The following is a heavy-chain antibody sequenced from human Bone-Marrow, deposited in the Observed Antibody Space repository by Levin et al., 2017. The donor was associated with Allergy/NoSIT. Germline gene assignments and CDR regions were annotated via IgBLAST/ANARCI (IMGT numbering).Heavy chain of an antibody. CDR3: TKDSSSNWYARSAFDI. D-gene: IGHD6-13*01. J-gene: IGHJ3*02. CDR2: ITWDSGHI. CDR1: GFPFDDFT. V-gene: IGHV3-9*01. Sequence: GGSLRLSCTASGFPFDDFTVHWVRQAPGKGLEWVSGITWDSGHIAYADSVKGRFTVSRANAKSSLYLQMNSLTPEDTALYYCTKDSSSNWYARSAFDIWGQGTMVTVSS.